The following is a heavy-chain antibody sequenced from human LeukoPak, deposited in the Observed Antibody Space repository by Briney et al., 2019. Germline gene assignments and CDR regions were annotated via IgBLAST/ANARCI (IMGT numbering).Heavy chain of an antibody. CDR1: GFTFSDYY. Sequence: GSLRLSCAASGFTFSDYYMSWIRQAPGKGLEWVAFIRYDGSNKYYADSVKGRFTISRDNSKNTLYLQMNSLRAEDTAVYYCAKPGGYYDSSGYFDYWGQGTLVTVSS. J-gene: IGHJ4*02. CDR3: AKPGGYYDSSGYFDY. V-gene: IGHV3-30*02. D-gene: IGHD3-22*01. CDR2: IRYDGSNK.